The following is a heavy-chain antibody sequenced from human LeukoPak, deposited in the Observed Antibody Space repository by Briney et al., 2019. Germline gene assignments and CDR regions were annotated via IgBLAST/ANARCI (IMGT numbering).Heavy chain of an antibody. Sequence: SETLSLTCTVSGGSFSSNSYYWGWIRQPPGKGLEWIGSIYYAGSTYYNPSLKSRVTLYVDTSKNQFSLNLNSVTAADTAVYYCARLAYSGDYANYWGQGTLVTVSS. D-gene: IGHD4-17*01. CDR3: ARLAYSGDYANY. J-gene: IGHJ4*02. CDR2: IYYAGST. CDR1: GGSFSSNSYY. V-gene: IGHV4-39*01.